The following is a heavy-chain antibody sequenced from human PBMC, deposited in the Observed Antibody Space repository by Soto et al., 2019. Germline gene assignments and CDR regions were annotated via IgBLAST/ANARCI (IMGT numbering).Heavy chain of an antibody. CDR1: GFTFSNAW. J-gene: IGHJ4*02. V-gene: IGHV3-15*07. CDR3: TTNIVLMVYAIY. CDR2: IKSKTDGGTT. D-gene: IGHD2-8*01. Sequence: EVQLVESGGGLVKPGGSLRLSCAASGFTFSNAWLNWVRQAPGKGLEWVGRIKSKTDGGTTDYAAPVKGRFTISRDDSKNTLYLQMNSLKTEDTALYYCTTNIVLMVYAIYWGQGTLGTVSS.